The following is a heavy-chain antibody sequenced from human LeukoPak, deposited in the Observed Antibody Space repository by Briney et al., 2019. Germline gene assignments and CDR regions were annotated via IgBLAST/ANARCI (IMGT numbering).Heavy chain of an antibody. CDR1: GGSISSGDFY. V-gene: IGHV4-30-4*08. J-gene: IGHJ4*02. Sequence: SQTLSLTCTVSGGSISSGDFYWSWVRQPPGKGLEWIGEINHSGGTNYNPSLKSRVTISVDTSKNQFSLKLSSVTAADTAAYYCARARRITMIRGVSAYWGQGTLVTVSS. CDR2: INHSGGT. CDR3: ARARRITMIRGVSAY. D-gene: IGHD3-10*01.